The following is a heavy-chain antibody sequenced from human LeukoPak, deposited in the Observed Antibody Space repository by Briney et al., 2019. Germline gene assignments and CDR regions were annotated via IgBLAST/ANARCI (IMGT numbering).Heavy chain of an antibody. Sequence: GGALRLSCAASGFTLSNGIHWVRQAPGKGLEWMAVIGSDGRNKFYADSVTGRLTNSRDNSKNTLYMQMNSLRAEDTAVYYCARDDLVLEENGFDIWGQGTMVAVSS. CDR3: ARDDLVLEENGFDI. J-gene: IGHJ3*02. CDR2: IGSDGRNK. V-gene: IGHV3-33*01. CDR1: GFTLSNG. D-gene: IGHD2-21*01.